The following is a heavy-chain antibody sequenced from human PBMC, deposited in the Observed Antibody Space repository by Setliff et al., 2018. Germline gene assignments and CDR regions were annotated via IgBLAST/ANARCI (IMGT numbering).Heavy chain of an antibody. CDR1: GYSFTSYG. J-gene: IGHJ4*02. CDR3: ARSSAPQVVLAADFDF. D-gene: IGHD6-19*01. Sequence: ASVKVSCKASGYSFTSYGMHWVRQAPGQGLEWMGWINAGNDNTHYSQKFQGRVTITRDTSASTAYMELRSLRSDDTAVYYCARSSAPQVVLAADFDFWGQGTPVTVSS. CDR2: INAGNDNT. V-gene: IGHV1-3*01.